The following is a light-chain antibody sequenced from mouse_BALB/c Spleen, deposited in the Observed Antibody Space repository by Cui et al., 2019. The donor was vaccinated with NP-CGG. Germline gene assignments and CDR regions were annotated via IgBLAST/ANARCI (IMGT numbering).Light chain of an antibody. CDR2: GTN. Sequence: QAVVTQESALTTSPGETVTLTCRSSTGAVTTSNYANWVQEKPDHLFTGLIGGTNNRAPGVPARFSGSLIEDKAALTITGAQTKDEAIYFCALWYSNHWVFGGGTKLTVL. CDR1: TGAVTTSNY. CDR3: ALWYSNHWV. J-gene: IGLJ1*01. V-gene: IGLV1*01.